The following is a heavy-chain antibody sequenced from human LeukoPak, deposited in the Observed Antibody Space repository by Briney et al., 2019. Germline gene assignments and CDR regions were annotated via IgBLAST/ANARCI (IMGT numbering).Heavy chain of an antibody. J-gene: IGHJ4*02. Sequence: GGSLRLSCVASEFTLSRYSMNWVRQAPGKGLEWVSYISNSGNTINYADSVKGRFTISRDNAKNSLYLQMNSLRAEDTAVYYCAGIRTTMGDYWGQGTLVTVSS. CDR3: AGIRTTMGDY. CDR1: EFTLSRYS. D-gene: IGHD5-18*01. V-gene: IGHV3-48*01. CDR2: ISNSGNTI.